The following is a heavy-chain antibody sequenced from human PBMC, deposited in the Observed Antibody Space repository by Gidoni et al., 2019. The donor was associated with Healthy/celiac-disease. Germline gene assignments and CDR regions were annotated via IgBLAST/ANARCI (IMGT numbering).Heavy chain of an antibody. CDR2: IIPIFGTA. D-gene: IGHD3-10*01. J-gene: IGHJ5*02. CDR1: GGAFSSYA. V-gene: IGHV1-69*01. Sequence: QVQLVQSGAEVKKPGSSVKVSCKAYGGAFSSYAISWVRQAPGQGLEWMGGIIPIFGTANYAQKFQGRVTITADESTSTAYMELSSLRSEDTAVYYCARDLLDLSTMLRGVFWFDPWGQGTLVTVSS. CDR3: ARDLLDLSTMLRGVFWFDP.